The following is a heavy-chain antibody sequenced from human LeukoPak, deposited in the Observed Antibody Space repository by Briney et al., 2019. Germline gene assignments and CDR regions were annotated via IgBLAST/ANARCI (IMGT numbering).Heavy chain of an antibody. CDR2: IIPIFGTA. CDR3: ARAMVVVPAAEQSQWVGWFDP. Sequence: GASVKVSCKASGGTFSSYAISWVRQAPGQGLEWMGGIIPIFGTANYAQRFQGRVTITTDESTSTAYMELSSLRSEDTAVYYCARAMVVVPAAEQSQWVGWFDPWGQGTLVTVSS. D-gene: IGHD2-2*01. J-gene: IGHJ5*02. CDR1: GGTFSSYA. V-gene: IGHV1-69*05.